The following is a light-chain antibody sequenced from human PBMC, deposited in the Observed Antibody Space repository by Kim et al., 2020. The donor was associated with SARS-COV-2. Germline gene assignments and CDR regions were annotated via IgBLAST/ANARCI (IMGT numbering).Light chain of an antibody. V-gene: IGLV3-1*01. CDR2: QDN. Sequence: YELTQPPSVSVFPGQTTSITCSGYKLGDKYVPWYQQKPGQSPVVVIYQDNKRPSSIPERFSGPNSGSTATLTISGTQAMDEAAYYCQAWDSSTHNYVFGAGTKVTVL. J-gene: IGLJ1*01. CDR3: QAWDSSTHNYV. CDR1: KLGDKY.